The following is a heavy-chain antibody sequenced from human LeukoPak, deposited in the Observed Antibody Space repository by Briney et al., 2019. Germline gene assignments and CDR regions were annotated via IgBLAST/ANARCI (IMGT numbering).Heavy chain of an antibody. D-gene: IGHD5-24*01. CDR1: GGTFSSYT. CDR3: AREGLGERDGYLHQSYYFDY. CDR2: IIPILGIA. V-gene: IGHV1-69*04. Sequence: ASVKVSCKASGGTFSSYTISWVRQAPGQGLEWMGRIIPILGIANYAQKFQGRVTITADKSTSTAYMELSSLRSEDTAAYYCAREGLGERDGYLHQSYYFDYWGQGTLVTVSS. J-gene: IGHJ4*02.